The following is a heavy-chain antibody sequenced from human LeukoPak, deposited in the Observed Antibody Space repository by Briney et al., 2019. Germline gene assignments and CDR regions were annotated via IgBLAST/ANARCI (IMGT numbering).Heavy chain of an antibody. CDR2: ISWNSGSI. J-gene: IGHJ3*02. D-gene: IGHD6-6*01. Sequence: GGSLRLSCAASGFTFDVYAMHWVRQAPGKGLEWVSGISWNSGSIGYADSVRGRFTISRDNAKNSLYLQMNSLRAEDMALYYCAKDMHSSSPAGAFDIWGQGTMVTVSS. V-gene: IGHV3-9*03. CDR3: AKDMHSSSPAGAFDI. CDR1: GFTFDVYA.